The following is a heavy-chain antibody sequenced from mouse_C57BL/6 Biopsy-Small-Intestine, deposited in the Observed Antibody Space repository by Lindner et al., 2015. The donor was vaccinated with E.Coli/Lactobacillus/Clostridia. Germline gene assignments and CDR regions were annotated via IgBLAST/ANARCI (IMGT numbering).Heavy chain of an antibody. CDR1: DFNIKDDY. J-gene: IGHJ2*01. V-gene: IGHV14-4*01. CDR3: VVSYDNLDY. CDR2: VDPENGDT. Sequence: VQLQESGAEVVRPGASVKLSCTASDFNIKDDYVHWIKQRPEQGLEWIGWVDPENGDTEYASKFQDKATITADTSSNTAYLHFNSLTSEDTAVYYCVVSYDNLDYWGQGTTLTVSS. D-gene: IGHD2-4*01.